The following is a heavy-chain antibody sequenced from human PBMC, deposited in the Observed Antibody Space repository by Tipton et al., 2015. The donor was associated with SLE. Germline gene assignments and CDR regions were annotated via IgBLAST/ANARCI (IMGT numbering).Heavy chain of an antibody. Sequence: LRLSCTVSGDSFSSGSSSWNWVRQPAGKGLEWIGLIYNSGITNYNPSLQSRVTLSVDMSKNQFSLRLSSVTAADTAVYFCARSSSVRTLLWPTFAYWGQGTLVTVSS. J-gene: IGHJ4*02. CDR3: ARSSSVRTLLWPTFAY. D-gene: IGHD2/OR15-2a*01. CDR2: IYNSGIT. V-gene: IGHV4-61*02. CDR1: GDSFSSGSSS.